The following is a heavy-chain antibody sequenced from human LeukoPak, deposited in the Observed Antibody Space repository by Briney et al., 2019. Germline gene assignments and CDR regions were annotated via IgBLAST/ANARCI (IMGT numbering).Heavy chain of an antibody. D-gene: IGHD4-23*01. CDR1: GFTFSSYA. Sequence: GGSLRLSCAASGFTFSSYAMSWVRQAPGKGLEWVSAISGSGGSTYYADSVKGRFTISRDNAKNSLYLQMNSLRAEDTAVYYCARVRGSRTFSYYYYGMDVWGQGTTVTVSS. V-gene: IGHV3-23*01. CDR3: ARVRGSRTFSYYYYGMDV. J-gene: IGHJ6*02. CDR2: ISGSGGST.